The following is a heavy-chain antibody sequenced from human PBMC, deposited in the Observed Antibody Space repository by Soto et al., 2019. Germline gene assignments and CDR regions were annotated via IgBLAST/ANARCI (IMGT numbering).Heavy chain of an antibody. CDR2: MQPSTGRT. V-gene: IGHV1-8*01. CDR1: GYSFTSLD. Sequence: ASVKVSCKASGYSFTSLDINWVRQTAGQGLEWMGWMQPSTGRTGYAQKFQGRVTMTRDTSINTAYMELTTLTSDDTAFYYCARGVSAGFDYWGQGTRVTVYS. CDR3: ARGVSAGFDY. D-gene: IGHD6-19*01. J-gene: IGHJ4*02.